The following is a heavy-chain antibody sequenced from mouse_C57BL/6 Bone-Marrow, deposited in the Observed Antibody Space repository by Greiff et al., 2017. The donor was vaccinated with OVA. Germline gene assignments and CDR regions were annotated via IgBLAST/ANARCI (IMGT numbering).Heavy chain of an antibody. CDR1: GYAFTNYL. V-gene: IGHV1-54*01. D-gene: IGHD2-3*01. CDR2: INPGSGGT. Sequence: VQLQQSGAELVRPGTSVKVSCKASGYAFTNYLIEWVKQRPGQGLEWIGVINPGSGGTNYNEKFKGKATLTADKSSSTAYMQLSSLTSEDSAVYFCARGGGLLLRYFDVWGTGTTVTVSS. J-gene: IGHJ1*03. CDR3: ARGGGLLLRYFDV.